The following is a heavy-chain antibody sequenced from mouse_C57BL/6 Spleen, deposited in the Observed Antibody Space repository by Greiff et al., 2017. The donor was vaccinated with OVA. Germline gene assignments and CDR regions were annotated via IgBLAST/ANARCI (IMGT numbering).Heavy chain of an antibody. CDR2: IDPEDGET. CDR1: GFTIKDYY. CDR3: ASAHYYGSSYVYY. J-gene: IGHJ2*01. D-gene: IGHD1-1*01. V-gene: IGHV14-2*01. Sequence: EVKLMESGAELVKPGASVKLSCTASGFTIKDYYMHWVQQRTEQGLEWIGRIDPEDGETKYAPKFQGKATITADTSSNPAYLQLSSLTSEDTAVYYCASAHYYGSSYVYYWGQGTTLTVSS.